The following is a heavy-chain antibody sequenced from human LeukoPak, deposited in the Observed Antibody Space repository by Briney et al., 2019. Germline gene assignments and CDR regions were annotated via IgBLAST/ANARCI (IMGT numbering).Heavy chain of an antibody. D-gene: IGHD6-13*01. CDR1: GGSFSGYY. CDR2: INHSGST. Sequence: SETLSLTCAVYGGSFSGYYWSWIRQPPGKGLEWIGEINHSGSTNYNPSLKSRVTISVDTSKNQFSLKLSSVTAADTAVYYCARGRGSSWYSHWFDPWGQGTLVTVSS. CDR3: ARGRGSSWYSHWFDP. V-gene: IGHV4-34*01. J-gene: IGHJ5*02.